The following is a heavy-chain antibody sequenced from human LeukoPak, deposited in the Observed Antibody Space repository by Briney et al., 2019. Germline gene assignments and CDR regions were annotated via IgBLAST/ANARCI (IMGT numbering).Heavy chain of an antibody. Sequence: SVKVSCKASGGTFSSYTISWVRQARGQGLEWMGRIIPILGIANYAQKFQGRVTITADKSTSTAYMELSSLRSEDTAVYYCASEPLGYYYMDVWGKGTTVTVSS. J-gene: IGHJ6*03. V-gene: IGHV1-69*02. CDR2: IIPILGIA. CDR3: ASEPLGYYYMDV. D-gene: IGHD1-14*01. CDR1: GGTFSSYT.